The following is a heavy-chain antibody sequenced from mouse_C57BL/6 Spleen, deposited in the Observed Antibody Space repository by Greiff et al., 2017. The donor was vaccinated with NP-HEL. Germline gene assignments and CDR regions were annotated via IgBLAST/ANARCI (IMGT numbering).Heavy chain of an antibody. D-gene: IGHD2-5*01. CDR2: IRSKSNNYAT. CDR1: GFSFNTYA. J-gene: IGHJ4*01. V-gene: IGHV10-1*01. CDR3: LRQNSNYAMDY. Sequence: EVKLMESGGGLVQPKGSLKLSCAASGFSFNTYAMNRVRQAPGKGLEWVARIRSKSNNYATYYADSVKDRFTISRDDSESMLYLQMNNLKTEDTARYYWLRQNSNYAMDYWGQGTSVTVSS.